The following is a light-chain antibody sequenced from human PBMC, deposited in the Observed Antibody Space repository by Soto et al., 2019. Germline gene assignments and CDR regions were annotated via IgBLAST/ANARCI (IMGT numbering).Light chain of an antibody. CDR1: QSVRSS. CDR3: QQYNSWPEP. CDR2: DAS. Sequence: VMPQSPGTLYVSPGERATLFCRASQSVRSSLAWYQQKPGQAPRLFIYDASTRATGIPARFTGSGSGTEFTLTISSLQSEDFAVYYCQQYNSWPEPFGQGTKVDIK. J-gene: IGKJ1*01. V-gene: IGKV3-15*01.